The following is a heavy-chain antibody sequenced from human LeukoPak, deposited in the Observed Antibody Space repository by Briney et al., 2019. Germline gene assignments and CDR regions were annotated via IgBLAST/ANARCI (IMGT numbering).Heavy chain of an antibody. Sequence: PSETLSLTCTVSGGSISSGDYSWSWIRQPPGKGLEWIGYIYYSGSTYYNPSLKSRVTISVDTSKNQFSLKLSSVTAADTAVYYCARGVRGYSGYDYEDYWGQGTLVTVSS. V-gene: IGHV4-30-4*01. CDR3: ARGVRGYSGYDYEDY. CDR2: IYYSGST. D-gene: IGHD5-12*01. CDR1: GGSISSGDYS. J-gene: IGHJ4*02.